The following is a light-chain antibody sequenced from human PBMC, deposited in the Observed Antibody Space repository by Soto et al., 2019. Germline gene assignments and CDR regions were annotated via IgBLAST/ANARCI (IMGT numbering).Light chain of an antibody. Sequence: EIVLTQSPATLSLSPGERATLSCRASQSVSSYLAWYQQKPGQAPRLLIYDASNRATGIPARFSGSGSGTGFTLPISSLEPEDFAVYYCQQRSNWPPALTFGGGTKVEIK. CDR2: DAS. V-gene: IGKV3-11*01. J-gene: IGKJ4*01. CDR1: QSVSSY. CDR3: QQRSNWPPALT.